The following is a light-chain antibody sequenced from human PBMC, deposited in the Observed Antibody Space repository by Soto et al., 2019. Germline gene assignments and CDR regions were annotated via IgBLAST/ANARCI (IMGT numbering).Light chain of an antibody. CDR1: QSVSSY. Sequence: VVTKSASALSLSPGERATLSCRASQSVSSYLAWYQQKPGQAPRLLIYDASNRATGIPARFSGSGSGTDFTLTISSLEPEDCAVYYCQQRSNWPRTFGQGAKVDI. CDR2: DAS. V-gene: IGKV3-11*01. J-gene: IGKJ1*01. CDR3: QQRSNWPRT.